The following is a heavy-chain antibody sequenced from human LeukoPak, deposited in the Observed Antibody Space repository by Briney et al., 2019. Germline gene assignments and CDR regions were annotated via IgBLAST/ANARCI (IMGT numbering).Heavy chain of an antibody. D-gene: IGHD2/OR15-2a*01. J-gene: IGHJ3*02. Sequence: SETLSLTCTVSGVSISSYYWSWIRQPPGKGLEWIGYIYYSGSTNYNPSLKSRVTISVDTSKNQFSLKLSSVTAADTAVYYCARPSAVIDAFDIWGQGTMVTVSS. CDR2: IYYSGST. CDR3: ARPSAVIDAFDI. V-gene: IGHV4-59*08. CDR1: GVSISSYY.